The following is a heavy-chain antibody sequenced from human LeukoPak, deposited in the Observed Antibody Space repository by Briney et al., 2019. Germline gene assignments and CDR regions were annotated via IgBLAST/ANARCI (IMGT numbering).Heavy chain of an antibody. CDR3: ARAHTPAGPLLWFGEQYYYYGMDV. D-gene: IGHD3-10*01. V-gene: IGHV1-69*13. Sequence: GASVKVSCKASGYTFTSYYMHWVRQAPGQGLEWMGGIIPIFGTANYAQKFQGRVTITADESTSTAYMELSSLRSEDTAVYYCARAHTPAGPLLWFGEQYYYYGMDVWGQGTTVTVSS. J-gene: IGHJ6*02. CDR2: IIPIFGTA. CDR1: GYTFTSYY.